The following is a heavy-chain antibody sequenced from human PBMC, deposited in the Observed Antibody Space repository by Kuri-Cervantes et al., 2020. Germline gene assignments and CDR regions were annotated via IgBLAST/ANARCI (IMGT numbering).Heavy chain of an antibody. V-gene: IGHV4-39*01. Sequence: SETLSLTCTVSGGSIISSSYYWGWIRQPPGKGLEWIGSIYYSGSTYYNPSLKSRVTISVDTTKNQFSLKLSSVTAADTAVYYCARRGYYYDSSGCRAYYFDYWGQGTLVTVSS. J-gene: IGHJ4*02. CDR3: ARRGYYYDSSGCRAYYFDY. CDR2: IYYSGST. CDR1: GGSIISSSYY. D-gene: IGHD3-22*01.